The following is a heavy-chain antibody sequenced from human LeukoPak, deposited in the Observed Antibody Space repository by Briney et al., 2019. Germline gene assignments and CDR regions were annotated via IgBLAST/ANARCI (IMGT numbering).Heavy chain of an antibody. CDR1: GFTFSSYD. D-gene: IGHD3-16*01. CDR2: IYSGGST. CDR3: ARWGRDLDAFDI. Sequence: PGGSLRLSCAASGFTFSSYDMHWVRQATGKGLEWVSVIYSGGSTYYADSVKGRFTISRDNSKNTLYLQMNSLRAEDTAVYYCARWGRDLDAFDIWGQGTMVTVSS. J-gene: IGHJ3*02. V-gene: IGHV3-66*01.